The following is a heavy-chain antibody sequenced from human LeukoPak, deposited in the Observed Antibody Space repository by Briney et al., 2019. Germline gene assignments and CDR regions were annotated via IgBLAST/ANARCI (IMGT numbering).Heavy chain of an antibody. CDR3: ARGPLPGYSSSWYRGWFDP. V-gene: IGHV4-34*01. CDR1: GGSFSGYY. Sequence: IPSETLSLTCAVYGGSFSGYYWSWIRQPPGKGLEWIGEINHSGSTNYNPSLKSRVTISVDTSKNQFSLKLSSVTAADTAVYYCARGPLPGYSSSWYRGWFDPWGQGTLVTVSS. J-gene: IGHJ5*02. D-gene: IGHD6-13*01. CDR2: INHSGST.